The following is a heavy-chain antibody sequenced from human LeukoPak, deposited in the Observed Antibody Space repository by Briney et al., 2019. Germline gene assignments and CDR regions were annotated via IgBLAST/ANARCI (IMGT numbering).Heavy chain of an antibody. J-gene: IGHJ4*02. D-gene: IGHD5-18*01. V-gene: IGHV4-30-2*01. CDR2: IYHSGST. CDR3: ARGGYSYGDYFDY. Sequence: SQTLSLTCAVSGGSISSGGYSWRWIRQPPGKGLEWIGYIYHSGSTYYNPSLKSRVTISVDRSKNQFSLKLSSVTAADTAVYYCARGGYSYGDYFDYWGQGTLVTVSS. CDR1: GGSISSGGYS.